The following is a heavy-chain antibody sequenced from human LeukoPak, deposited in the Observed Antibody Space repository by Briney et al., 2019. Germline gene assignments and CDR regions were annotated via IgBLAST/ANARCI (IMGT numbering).Heavy chain of an antibody. D-gene: IGHD6-19*01. CDR3: ATGSYSSGVNY. J-gene: IGHJ4*02. V-gene: IGHV3-48*01. Sequence: GGSLRLSCATSGFTFSSYNMNWVRQAPGKGLEWVSFISSNGKTIHYADSVKGRFTISRDNAKNSLYLQMDSLRGDDTAVYHCATGSYSSGVNYWGQGTLATVSS. CDR2: ISSNGKTI. CDR1: GFTFSSYN.